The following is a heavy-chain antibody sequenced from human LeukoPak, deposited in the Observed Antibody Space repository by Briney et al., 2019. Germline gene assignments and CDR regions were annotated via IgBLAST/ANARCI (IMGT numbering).Heavy chain of an antibody. CDR2: IKQDGSEK. CDR3: ARVGGEVPAVAGTMPLAARAFFRAHFDY. J-gene: IGHJ4*02. D-gene: IGHD6-19*01. Sequence: PGGSLRLSCAASGFIFSNAWMSWVRQAPGKRLEWVANIKQDGSEKYYVDSVKGRFTISRDNAKNSLYLQMNSLRAEDTAVYYCARVGGEVPAVAGTMPLAARAFFRAHFDYWGQGTLVTVSS. CDR1: GFIFSNAW. V-gene: IGHV3-7*01.